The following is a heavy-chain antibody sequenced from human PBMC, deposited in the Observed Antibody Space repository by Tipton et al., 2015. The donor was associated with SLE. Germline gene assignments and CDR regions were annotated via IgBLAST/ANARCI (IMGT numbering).Heavy chain of an antibody. CDR1: GGSISSSSYY. CDR2: IYYSGST. J-gene: IGHJ5*02. Sequence: TLSLTCTVSGGSISSSSYYWGWIRQPPGKGLEWIGSIYYSGSTYYNPSLKSRVTISVDTSKNQFSLKLSSVTAADTAVYYCARDGFNWFDPWGQGTLVTVSS. V-gene: IGHV4-39*02. CDR3: ARDGFNWFDP.